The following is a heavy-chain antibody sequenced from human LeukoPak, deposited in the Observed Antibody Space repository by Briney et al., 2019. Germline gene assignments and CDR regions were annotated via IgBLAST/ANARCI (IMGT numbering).Heavy chain of an antibody. D-gene: IGHD3-3*01. CDR2: IKQDGSEK. J-gene: IGHJ4*02. V-gene: IGHV3-7*03. CDR3: ARHYDFWSGYPSYFDY. CDR1: GFTFSSYW. Sequence: PGGSLRLYCAASGFTFSSYWMSWVRQAPGKGLEWVANIKQDGSEKYYVDSVKGRFTISRDNAKNSLYLQMNSLRAEDTAVYYCARHYDFWSGYPSYFDYWGQGTLVTVSS.